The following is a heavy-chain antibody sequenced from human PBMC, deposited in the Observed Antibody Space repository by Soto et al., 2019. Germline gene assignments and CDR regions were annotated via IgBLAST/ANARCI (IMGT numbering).Heavy chain of an antibody. Sequence: QVQLQQWGAGLLKPSETLSLTCAVYGRSFSGYYWSWIRQPPGEGLEWIGEINHSGSTNYNPSLKSRVTISVDTSQNQFSLNLSSVTAADTAVYYCARAYGGNSGVFDYWGQGTLVTVSS. CDR1: GRSFSGYY. J-gene: IGHJ4*02. V-gene: IGHV4-34*01. D-gene: IGHD4-17*01. CDR3: ARAYGGNSGVFDY. CDR2: INHSGST.